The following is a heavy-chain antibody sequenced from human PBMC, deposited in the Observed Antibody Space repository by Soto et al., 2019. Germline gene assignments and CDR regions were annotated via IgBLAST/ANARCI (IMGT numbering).Heavy chain of an antibody. CDR2: ISYDGSNK. CDR3: ARELGYYDILTGYSSRGMDV. Sequence: QVQLVESGGGVVQPGRSLRLSCAASGFTFSSYAMHWVRQAPGKGLEWVAVISYDGSNKYYADSVKGRFTISRDNSKNTLYLQMNSLRAEDTAVYYCARELGYYDILTGYSSRGMDVWGQGTMVTVSS. D-gene: IGHD3-9*01. CDR1: GFTFSSYA. J-gene: IGHJ6*02. V-gene: IGHV3-30-3*01.